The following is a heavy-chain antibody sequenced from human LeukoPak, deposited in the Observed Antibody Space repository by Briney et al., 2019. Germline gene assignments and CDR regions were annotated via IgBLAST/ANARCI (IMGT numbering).Heavy chain of an antibody. CDR2: IRYDGSNK. J-gene: IGHJ3*02. CDR1: GFTFGSYG. Sequence: GGSLRLSCAAPGFTFGSYGMHWVRQAPGKGLEWVAFIRYDGSNKYYADSVKGRFTISRDNSKNTLYLQMNSLRAEDTAVYYCAKDGYSGYDHDAFDIWGQGTMVTVSS. D-gene: IGHD5-12*01. CDR3: AKDGYSGYDHDAFDI. V-gene: IGHV3-30*02.